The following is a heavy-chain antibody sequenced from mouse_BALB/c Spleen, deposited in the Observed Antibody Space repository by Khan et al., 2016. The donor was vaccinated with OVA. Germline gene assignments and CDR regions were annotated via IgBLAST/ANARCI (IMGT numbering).Heavy chain of an antibody. V-gene: IGHV1-77*01. CDR1: GYTFTDYY. D-gene: IGHD1-2*01. Sequence: QVQLQQSGAELARPGASVKLSCKASGYTFTDYYINWVKQRTGQGLEWIGEISPGCGDTYYNEKFKGKATLTADKSSSAAYMQLNSLTSEACAVYFCSRRNYFGYTFAYWGQGTLVTVSA. CDR2: ISPGCGDT. J-gene: IGHJ3*01. CDR3: SRRNYFGYTFAY.